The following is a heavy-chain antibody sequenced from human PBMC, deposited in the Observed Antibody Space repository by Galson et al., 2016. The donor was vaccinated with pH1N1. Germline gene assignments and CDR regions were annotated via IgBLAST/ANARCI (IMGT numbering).Heavy chain of an antibody. V-gene: IGHV3-7*03. D-gene: IGHD6-13*01. Sequence: SLRLSCAASGFTFSGSWMSWVRQAPGKGLEWVANIKQDATEMDYVDSVKGRFTISRDNAKRSLYLQMNSLRVEDTAVYYCATAIGAAESYWCQGTLVTVSS. CDR1: GFTFSGSW. CDR2: IKQDATEM. CDR3: ATAIGAAESY. J-gene: IGHJ4*02.